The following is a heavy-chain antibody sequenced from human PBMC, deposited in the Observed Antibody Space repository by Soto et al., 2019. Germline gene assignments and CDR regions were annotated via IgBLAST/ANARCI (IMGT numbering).Heavy chain of an antibody. CDR3: ASITMIVVVTYDAFDI. J-gene: IGHJ3*02. V-gene: IGHV3-23*01. D-gene: IGHD3-22*01. CDR2: ISGSGGST. CDR1: GFTFSSYA. Sequence: GGSLRLSCAASGFTFSSYAMSWVRQAPGKGLEWVSAISGSGGSTYYADSVKGRFTISRDNSKNTLYLQMNSLRAEDTAVYYCASITMIVVVTYDAFDIWGQGTMVTVSS.